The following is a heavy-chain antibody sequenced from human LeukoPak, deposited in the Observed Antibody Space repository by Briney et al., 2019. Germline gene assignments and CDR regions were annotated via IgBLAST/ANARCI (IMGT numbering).Heavy chain of an antibody. CDR2: MNPNSGNT. CDR3: ARGIKLRVRYFDWSPGKNYYMDV. CDR1: GYTFTSYD. J-gene: IGHJ6*03. V-gene: IGHV1-8*03. Sequence: ASVKVSCKASGYTFTSYDINGVRQATGQGLEWRGWMNPNSGNTGYAQKFQGRVTITRNTSISTAYTELSSLRSEDTAVYYCARGIKLRVRYFDWSPGKNYYMDVWGKGTTVTVS. D-gene: IGHD3-9*01.